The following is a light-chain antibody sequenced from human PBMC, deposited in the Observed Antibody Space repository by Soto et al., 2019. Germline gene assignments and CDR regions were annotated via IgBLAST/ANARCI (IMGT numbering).Light chain of an antibody. J-gene: IGLJ1*01. V-gene: IGLV4-60*03. Sequence: QPVLTQSSSASASLGSSVKLTCTLSSGHSSYIIAWHQQQPGKAPRYLMKLEGSGSYNKGSGVPDRFSGSSSGADRYLTISNLRSEDEADYYCETWDSNTRVFGTGTQLTVL. CDR3: ETWDSNTRV. CDR1: SGHSSYI. CDR2: LEGSGSY.